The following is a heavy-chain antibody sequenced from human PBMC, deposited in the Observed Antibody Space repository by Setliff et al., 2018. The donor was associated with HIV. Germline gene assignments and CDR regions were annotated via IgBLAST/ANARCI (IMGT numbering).Heavy chain of an antibody. CDR2: ISGHNGNT. V-gene: IGHV1-18*01. CDR3: TRGPWSKVVTTDTFDI. J-gene: IGHJ3*02. Sequence: ASVKVSCKASGYIFGNYGINWVRQAPGQGLEWMGWISGHNGNTNSAQKVQGRVIMTTDTSTSTTYMELRSLRSDDAAVYYCTRGPWSKVVTTDTFDIWGQGTMVTVSS. CDR1: GYIFGNYG. D-gene: IGHD1-26*01.